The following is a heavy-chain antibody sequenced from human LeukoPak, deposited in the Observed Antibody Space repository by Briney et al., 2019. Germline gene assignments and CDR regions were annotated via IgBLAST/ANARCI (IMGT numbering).Heavy chain of an antibody. J-gene: IGHJ4*02. Sequence: ASVKVSCKASGGTFSSYAISWVRQAPGQGLEWMGGIIPIFGTANYAQKFQGRVTITADESTSTAYMELSSLRSEDTAVYYCARAAYYYGSGSYHFDHWGQGTLVTVSS. CDR2: IIPIFGTA. CDR1: GGTFSSYA. CDR3: ARAAYYYGSGSYHFDH. V-gene: IGHV1-69*13. D-gene: IGHD3-10*01.